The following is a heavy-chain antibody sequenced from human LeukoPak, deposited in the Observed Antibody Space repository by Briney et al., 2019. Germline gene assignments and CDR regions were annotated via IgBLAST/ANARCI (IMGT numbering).Heavy chain of an antibody. CDR1: GYTFTSYG. Sequence: ASVKVSCKASGYTFTSYGISWVRQAPGQGLEWMGWLNPQTGDTHFAQKFQGRVTFTRDTSISTAYMELRSLRSDDTAVYYCARVVLGEELTDPRPLDHDYWGQGTLVTVSS. CDR2: LNPQTGDT. V-gene: IGHV1-18*01. J-gene: IGHJ4*02. CDR3: ARVVLGEELTDPRPLDHDY. D-gene: IGHD2-8*02.